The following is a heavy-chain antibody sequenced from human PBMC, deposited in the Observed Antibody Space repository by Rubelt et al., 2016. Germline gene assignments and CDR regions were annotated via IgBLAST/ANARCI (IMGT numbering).Heavy chain of an antibody. CDR2: ISSSSSTI. CDR3: ASSVAVAGTDWFDP. Sequence: EVQLVESGGGLVQPGGSLRLSCAASGFTFSSYSMNWVRQAPGKGLEWVSYISSSSSTIYYADSVKGRFTISRDNAKNSLYLQMNSLRAEDTAVYYCASSVAVAGTDWFDPWGQGTLVTVSS. D-gene: IGHD6-19*01. CDR1: GFTFSSYS. V-gene: IGHV3-48*04. J-gene: IGHJ5*02.